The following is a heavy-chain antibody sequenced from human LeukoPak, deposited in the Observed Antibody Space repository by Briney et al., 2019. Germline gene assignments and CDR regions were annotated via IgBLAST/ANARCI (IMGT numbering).Heavy chain of an antibody. CDR2: INPSGGST. V-gene: IGHV1-46*01. J-gene: IGHJ3*02. Sequence: ASVKVSCKASGYTFTSYYMHWVRQAPGQGLEWMGMINPSGGSTSYAQKFQGRVTMTRDTSTSTVYMELSSLRSEDTAVYYCARVDSSGGYLTDDAFDIWGQGTMVTVSS. CDR1: GYTFTSYY. CDR3: ARVDSSGGYLTDDAFDI. D-gene: IGHD1-26*01.